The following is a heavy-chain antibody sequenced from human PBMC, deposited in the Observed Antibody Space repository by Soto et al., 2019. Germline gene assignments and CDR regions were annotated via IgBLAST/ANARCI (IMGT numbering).Heavy chain of an antibody. CDR2: ISYDGSNK. V-gene: IGHV3-30*18. D-gene: IGHD5-18*01. J-gene: IGHJ4*02. CDR3: AKYRPRIQLWLRYDY. CDR1: GFTFSSYG. Sequence: QVQLVESGGGVVQPGRSLRLSCAASGFTFSSYGMHWVRQAPGKGLEWVAVISYDGSNKYYADSVKGRFTISRDNSKNTRYLQMNSLRAEDTAVYYCAKYRPRIQLWLRYDYWGQGTLVTVSS.